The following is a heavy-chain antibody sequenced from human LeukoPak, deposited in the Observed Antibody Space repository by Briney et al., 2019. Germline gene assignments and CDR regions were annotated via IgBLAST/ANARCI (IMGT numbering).Heavy chain of an antibody. CDR3: ARGVTTVTTNPHFDY. V-gene: IGHV3-66*01. CDR2: IYSGGST. CDR1: GFTFSSYG. J-gene: IGHJ4*02. D-gene: IGHD4-17*01. Sequence: GRSLRLSCAASGFTFSSYGMHWVRQAPGKGLEWVSVIYSGGSTYNADPVKGRFTISRDNSKNTLYLQMNSLRAEDTAVYYCARGVTTVTTNPHFDYWGQGTLVTVSS.